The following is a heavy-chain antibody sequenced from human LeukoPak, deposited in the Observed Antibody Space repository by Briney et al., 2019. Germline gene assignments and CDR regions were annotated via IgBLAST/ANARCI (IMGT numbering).Heavy chain of an antibody. V-gene: IGHV1-24*01. Sequence: GASVKVSCKVSGYTLTELSMHWVRQAPGKGLEWMGGFDPEDGETIYAQKFQGRVTMTEVTSTDTAYMELSSLRSEDTAVYYCAIRTADSYGFDAFDIWGQGTMVTVSS. CDR3: AIRTADSYGFDAFDI. CDR2: FDPEDGET. D-gene: IGHD5-18*01. J-gene: IGHJ3*02. CDR1: GYTLTELS.